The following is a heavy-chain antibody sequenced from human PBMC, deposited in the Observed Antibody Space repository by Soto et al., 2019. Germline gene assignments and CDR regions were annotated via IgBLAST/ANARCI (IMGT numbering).Heavy chain of an antibody. D-gene: IGHD3-22*01. CDR1: GYSFTSYW. CDR3: ARSYVSGYYDSSGYRGTYYYYGMDV. CDR2: IYPGDSDT. Sequence: GESLKISCKGSGYSFTSYWIGWVRQMPGKGLEWMGIIYPGDSDTRYSPSFQGQVTISADKSISTAYLQWSSLKASDTAMYYCARSYVSGYYDSSGYRGTYYYYGMDVCGQGTTVTVYS. J-gene: IGHJ6*02. V-gene: IGHV5-51*01.